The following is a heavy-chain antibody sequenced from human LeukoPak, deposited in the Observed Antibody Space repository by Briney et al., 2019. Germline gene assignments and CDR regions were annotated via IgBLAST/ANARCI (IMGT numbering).Heavy chain of an antibody. V-gene: IGHV3-64D*06. CDR3: AIPAVWFGELGVDY. D-gene: IGHD3-10*01. J-gene: IGHJ4*02. CDR2: ISSNGGST. Sequence: GGSLRLSCSASGFTFSSYAMHWVRQAPGKGLEYVSAISSNGGSTYYADSVKGRFTISRDNSKNTLYLQMSSLRAEDTAVYYCAIPAVWFGELGVDYWGQGTLVTVSS. CDR1: GFTFSSYA.